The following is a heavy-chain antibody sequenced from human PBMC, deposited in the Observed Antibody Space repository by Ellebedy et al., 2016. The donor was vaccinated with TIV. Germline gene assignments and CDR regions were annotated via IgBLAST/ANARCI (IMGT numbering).Heavy chain of an antibody. D-gene: IGHD3-3*01. V-gene: IGHV3-53*01. Sequence: PGGSLRLSCAASGFSVSANYMNWVRQAPGKGLEWVSVIYSGSDGGDTYYADSVKGRFTISRDNSKNTLYLQMNSLRAEDTAVYYCAKGGSKSGYSFDLWGRGTLVTVSS. CDR1: GFSVSANY. CDR2: IYSGSDGGDT. J-gene: IGHJ2*01. CDR3: AKGGSKSGYSFDL.